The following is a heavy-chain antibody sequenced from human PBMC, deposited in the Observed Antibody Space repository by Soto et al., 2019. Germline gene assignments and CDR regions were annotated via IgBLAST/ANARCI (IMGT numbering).Heavy chain of an antibody. J-gene: IGHJ6*02. CDR2: INPSGGST. CDR1: GYTFTSYY. V-gene: IGHV1-46*01. CDR3: ARDRGPEQWLHYYYYSGMDV. Sequence: ASVKVSCKASGYTFTSYYMRWVRQAPGQGLEWMGIINPSGGSTSYAQKFQGRVTMTRDTSTSTVYMELSSLRSEDTAVYYCARDRGPEQWLHYYYYSGMDVWGQGTTVTVSS. D-gene: IGHD6-19*01.